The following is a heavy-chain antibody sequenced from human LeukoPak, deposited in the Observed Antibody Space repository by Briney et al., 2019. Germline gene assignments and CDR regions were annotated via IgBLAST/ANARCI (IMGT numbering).Heavy chain of an antibody. Sequence: PGGSLRLSCAASGFTFSSYAMSWVRQAPGKGLEWVSAISGSGGSTYYADSVKGRFTISRDNSKNTLYPQMNSLRAEDTAVYYCAKDFGVTPRVFDYWGQGTLVTVSS. CDR3: AKDFGVTPRVFDY. V-gene: IGHV3-23*01. CDR1: GFTFSSYA. D-gene: IGHD3-3*01. J-gene: IGHJ4*02. CDR2: ISGSGGST.